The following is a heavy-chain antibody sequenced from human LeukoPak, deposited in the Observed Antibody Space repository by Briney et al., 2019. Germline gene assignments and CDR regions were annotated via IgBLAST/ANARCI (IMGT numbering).Heavy chain of an antibody. Sequence: GGSLRLSCAASGFSFKDYWMSWVRQATGKGLEWVSAIGTAGDTYYPGSVKGRFTISRENAKNSLYLQMNSLRAGDTAVYYCARGGGYDFDYWGQGTLVTVSS. CDR1: GFSFKDYW. D-gene: IGHD5-12*01. V-gene: IGHV3-13*01. J-gene: IGHJ4*02. CDR2: IGTAGDT. CDR3: ARGGGYDFDY.